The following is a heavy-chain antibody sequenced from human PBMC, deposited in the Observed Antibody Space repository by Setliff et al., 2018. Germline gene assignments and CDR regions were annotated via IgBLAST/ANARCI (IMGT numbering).Heavy chain of an antibody. Sequence: GASVKVSCKASGYTFTGYYMHWVRQAPGQGLEWMGRINPNSGGTNYARKFQGRVTMTRDTSISTAYMELSRLRSDDTAVYYCARGRGSYYYYMDVWGKGTTVTVSS. V-gene: IGHV1-2*06. CDR2: INPNSGGT. D-gene: IGHD1-26*01. CDR1: GYTFTGYY. CDR3: ARGRGSYYYYMDV. J-gene: IGHJ6*03.